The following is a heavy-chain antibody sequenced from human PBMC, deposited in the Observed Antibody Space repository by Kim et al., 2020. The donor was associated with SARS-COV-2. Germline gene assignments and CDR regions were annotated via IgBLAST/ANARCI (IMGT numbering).Heavy chain of an antibody. CDR2: INHSGST. CDR1: GGSFSGYY. J-gene: IGHJ4*02. CDR3: ARGLAPIVVGHIGGHDY. D-gene: IGHD2-21*01. V-gene: IGHV4-34*01. Sequence: SETLSLTCAVYGGSFSGYYWSWIRQPPGKGLEWIGEINHSGSTNYNPSLKSRVTISVDTSKNQFSLKLSSVTAADTAVYYCARGLAPIVVGHIGGHDYWGQGTLVTVSS.